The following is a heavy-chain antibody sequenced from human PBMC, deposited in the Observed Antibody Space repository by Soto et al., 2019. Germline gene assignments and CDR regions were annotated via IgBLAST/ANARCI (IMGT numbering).Heavy chain of an antibody. CDR3: ARRRFFDTLLDP. CDR1: GYSFAGYW. J-gene: IGHJ5*02. CDR2: TYPEDSQT. Sequence: PGESLRISCKAAGYSFAGYWVGWVRQISGKGLEWMGITYPEDSQTLYSPSFQGQVTISVDKSISTVYLQWSSLKASDTATYYCARRRFFDTLLDPWGQGTLVTVSS. V-gene: IGHV5-51*01. D-gene: IGHD3-9*01.